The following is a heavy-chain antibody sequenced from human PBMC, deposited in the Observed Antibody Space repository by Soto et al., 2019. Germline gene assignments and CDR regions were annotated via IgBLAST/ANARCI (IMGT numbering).Heavy chain of an antibody. CDR2: IKQDGSEK. CDR1: GFTFSSYW. CDR3: ARTVVVAANWWKKNWFDP. D-gene: IGHD2-15*01. Sequence: GGSLRLSCAASGFTFSSYWMSWVRQAPGKGLEWVANIKQDGSEKYYVDSVKGRFTISRDNAKNSLYLQMNSLRAEDTAVYYCARTVVVAANWWKKNWFDPWGQGTLVTVSS. J-gene: IGHJ5*02. V-gene: IGHV3-7*01.